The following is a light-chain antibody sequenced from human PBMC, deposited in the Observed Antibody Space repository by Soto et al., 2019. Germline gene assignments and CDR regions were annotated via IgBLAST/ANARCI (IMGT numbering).Light chain of an antibody. CDR2: DAS. CDR3: QQYGSSPIT. CDR1: QSISSN. V-gene: IGKV3-20*01. Sequence: EIVMTHSPATLSVSPGERATLSFRSSQSISSNLALYQQKPGQAPRLLIYDASNRATGIPARFSGSGSGTDFTLTISRLEPEDFAVYYCQQYGSSPITFGQGTRLEIK. J-gene: IGKJ5*01.